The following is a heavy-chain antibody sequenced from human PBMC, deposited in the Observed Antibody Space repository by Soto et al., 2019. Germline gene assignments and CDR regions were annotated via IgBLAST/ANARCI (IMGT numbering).Heavy chain of an antibody. CDR1: GGTFSSYA. CDR2: IIPIFGTA. D-gene: IGHD6-19*01. V-gene: IGHV1-69*01. Sequence: QVRLVQSGAEVKKPGSSVKVSCKASGGTFSSYAISWVRQAPGQGLEWMGGIIPIFGTANYAQKFEGRVTITADESTGTAYMELSSLRSEDTAVYYCARDRVRIAVAGNYYYYGIDVWGQGTTVTVSS. CDR3: ARDRVRIAVAGNYYYYGIDV. J-gene: IGHJ6*02.